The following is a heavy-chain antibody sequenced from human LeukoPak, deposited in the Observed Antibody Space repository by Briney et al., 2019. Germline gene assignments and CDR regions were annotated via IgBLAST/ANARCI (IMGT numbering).Heavy chain of an antibody. CDR1: GFTFSSYA. Sequence: GGSLRLSCAASGFTFSSYAMHWVRQAPGKGLEWVAVISYDGSNKYYADSVKGRFTISRDNSKNTLYLQMNSLRAEDTAVYYCARDVSPTMVRGVVITRPPDYWGQGTLVTVSS. V-gene: IGHV3-30*01. CDR2: ISYDGSNK. CDR3: ARDVSPTMVRGVVITRPPDY. J-gene: IGHJ4*02. D-gene: IGHD3-10*01.